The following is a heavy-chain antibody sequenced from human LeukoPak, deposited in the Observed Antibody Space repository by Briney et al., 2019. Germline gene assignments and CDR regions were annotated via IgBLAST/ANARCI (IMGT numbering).Heavy chain of an antibody. CDR1: GFTFSTYA. CDR3: AKDREMATLYSDH. CDR2: ISGSGGST. J-gene: IGHJ4*02. Sequence: GGSLRLSCAASGFTFSTYAMSWVRQAPGKGLEWVSAISGSGGSTYYADSVQGRFTISRDNSKNTLSLQMNSLRAEDTAVYYCAKDREMATLYSDHWGQGTLVTVSS. D-gene: IGHD5-24*01. V-gene: IGHV3-23*01.